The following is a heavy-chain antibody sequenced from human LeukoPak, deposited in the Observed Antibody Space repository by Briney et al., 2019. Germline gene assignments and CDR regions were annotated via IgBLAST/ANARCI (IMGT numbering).Heavy chain of an antibody. CDR2: ISSSSDYI. CDR3: ARVDCSSSSCYYYYYGMDV. CDR1: GFAFSSYS. V-gene: IGHV3-21*01. D-gene: IGHD2-2*01. J-gene: IGHJ6*01. Sequence: GGSLRLSCGASGFAFSSYSMNWVRQAPGKGLEWVSSISSSSDYICYADSVKGRFTISRDNAKNSLYLQMNSLRAEDTAVYYCARVDCSSSSCYYYYYGMDVWGQGTTVTVSS.